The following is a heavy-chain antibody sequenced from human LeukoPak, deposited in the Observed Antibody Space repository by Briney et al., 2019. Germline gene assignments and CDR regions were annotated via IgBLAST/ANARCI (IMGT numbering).Heavy chain of an antibody. V-gene: IGHV4-39*01. J-gene: IGHJ4*02. CDR3: ARRWYYGSGSLPTPFDY. CDR1: GGSISSSSYY. CDR2: IYYSGST. D-gene: IGHD3-10*01. Sequence: SETLSLTCTVSGGSISSSSYYWGWIRQPPGKGLEWIGSIYYSGSTYYYPSLKSRVTISVDTSKNQFSLKLSSVTAADTAVYYCARRWYYGSGSLPTPFDYWGQGTLVTVSS.